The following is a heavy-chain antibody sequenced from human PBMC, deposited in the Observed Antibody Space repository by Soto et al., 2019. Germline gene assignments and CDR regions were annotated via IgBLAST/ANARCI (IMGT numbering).Heavy chain of an antibody. CDR3: TTDFGGYCGGDCRLPHYYYGMDV. J-gene: IGHJ6*02. D-gene: IGHD2-21*02. V-gene: IGHV3-15*07. CDR1: GFTFSNAW. Sequence: GGSLRLSCAASGFTFSNAWMNWVRQAPGKGLEWVGRIKSKTDGGTTDYAAPVKGRFTISRDDSKNTLYLQMNSLKTEDTAVYYCTTDFGGYCGGDCRLPHYYYGMDVWGQGTTVTVSS. CDR2: IKSKTDGGTT.